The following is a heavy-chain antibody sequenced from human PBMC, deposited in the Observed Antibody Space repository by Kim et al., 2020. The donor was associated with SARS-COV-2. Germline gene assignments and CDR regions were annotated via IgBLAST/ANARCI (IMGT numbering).Heavy chain of an antibody. CDR1: GAAFDDYY. Sequence: SETLSLTCTVSGAAFDDYYWSWIRQPPGKGLEWIGYIHYNGKNNYNPSLQSRSTLSLDASRNQFSLTLNFVTAADSAVYYCAGKRADSSGFIDSWGQGTLVTVSS. V-gene: IGHV4-59*12. CDR3: AGKRADSSGFIDS. D-gene: IGHD3-22*01. CDR2: IHYNGKN. J-gene: IGHJ4*02.